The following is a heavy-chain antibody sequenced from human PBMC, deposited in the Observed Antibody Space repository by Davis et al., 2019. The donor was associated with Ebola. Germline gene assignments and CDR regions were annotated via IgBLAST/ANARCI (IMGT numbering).Heavy chain of an antibody. CDR3: ARAHCSGGDCYPQDLFYFYGMDV. CDR2: ISYDDNNK. J-gene: IGHJ6*02. D-gene: IGHD2-15*01. CDR1: GFTLSAYS. Sequence: GESLKISCAASGFTLSAYSMHWVRQAPGKGLEWVALISYDDNNKDYADSLQGRFTISRDTSNNTLYLQLNGLRTEDTAVYFCARAHCSGGDCYPQDLFYFYGMDVWGQGIAVTVS. V-gene: IGHV3-30*14.